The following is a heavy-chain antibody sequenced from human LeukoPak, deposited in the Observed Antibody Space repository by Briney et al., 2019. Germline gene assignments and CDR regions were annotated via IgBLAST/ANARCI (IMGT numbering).Heavy chain of an antibody. CDR1: GYTFTSYD. Sequence: GASVKVSCKASGYTFTSYDINWVRQATGQGLEWMGWMNPNSGNTGYAQKFQGRVTMTRNTSISTAYMELSSLRSEDTAVHYCARGLRRWLQSSASGFGYWGQGTLPPSPQ. J-gene: IGHJ4*02. CDR3: ARGLRRWLQSSASGFGY. V-gene: IGHV1-8*01. D-gene: IGHD5-24*01. CDR2: MNPNSGNT.